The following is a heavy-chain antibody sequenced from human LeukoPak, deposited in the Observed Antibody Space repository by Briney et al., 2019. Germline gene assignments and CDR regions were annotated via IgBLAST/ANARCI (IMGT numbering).Heavy chain of an antibody. CDR3: ARDDGGNFNDALDI. J-gene: IGHJ3*02. D-gene: IGHD4-23*01. V-gene: IGHV3-21*01. CDR1: GFTFSSYT. CDR2: ITSNTRYI. Sequence: PGGSLRLSCAASGFTFSSYTINWVRQAPGKGLEWVSSITSNTRYISYADSVKGRFTISRDNAQNSLYLQMNSLRAEDTAVYYCARDDGGNFNDALDIWGQGTMVAVSS.